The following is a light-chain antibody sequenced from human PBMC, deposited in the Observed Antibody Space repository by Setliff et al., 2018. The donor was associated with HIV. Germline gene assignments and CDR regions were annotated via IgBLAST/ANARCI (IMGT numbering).Light chain of an antibody. CDR3: QQSYSTPYT. Sequence: DIQMTQSPSSLSASVGDRVTITCRASQSISSYLNWYQQKPGKAPNLLIYAASSLQSGVPSRFSVSGSGTDFTLTISSLQPEDFATYYCQQSYSTPYTFGQGTKVDIK. CDR2: AAS. CDR1: QSISSY. J-gene: IGKJ2*01. V-gene: IGKV1-39*01.